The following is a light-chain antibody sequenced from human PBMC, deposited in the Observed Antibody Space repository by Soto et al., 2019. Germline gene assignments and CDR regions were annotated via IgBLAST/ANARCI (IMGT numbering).Light chain of an antibody. CDR2: DVS. CDR3: CSYAGIYTFV. V-gene: IGLV2-11*01. CDR1: SSDVGGYNY. Sequence: QSVLTQPRSVSGSPGQSVTISCTGTSSDVGGYNYVSWYQQHPGKAPKLMIYDVSKRPSGVPDRFSGSKSGNTASLTISGLQAEDEAEYYCCSYAGIYTFVFGTGTKVTVL. J-gene: IGLJ1*01.